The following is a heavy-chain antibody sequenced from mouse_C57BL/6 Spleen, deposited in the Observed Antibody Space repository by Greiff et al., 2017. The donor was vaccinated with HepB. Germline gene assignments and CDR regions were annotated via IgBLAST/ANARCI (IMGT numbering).Heavy chain of an antibody. Sequence: VQLKESGPGLVKPSQSLSLTCSVPGYSITSGYYWNWIRQFPGNKLEWMGYISYDGSNNYNPSLKNRISITRDTSKNQFFLKLNSVTTEDTATYYCARRIYYGNLYWYFDVWGTGTTVTVSS. CDR3: ARRIYYGNLYWYFDV. V-gene: IGHV3-6*01. D-gene: IGHD2-1*01. J-gene: IGHJ1*03. CDR2: ISYDGSN. CDR1: GYSITSGYY.